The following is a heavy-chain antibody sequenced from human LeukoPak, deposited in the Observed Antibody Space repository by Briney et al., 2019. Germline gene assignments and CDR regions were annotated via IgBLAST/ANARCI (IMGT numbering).Heavy chain of an antibody. CDR1: GYSISSGYY. D-gene: IGHD3-22*01. CDR2: IYHSGST. Sequence: SETLSLTCTVSGYSISSGYYWGWIRQPPGKGLEWIGSIYHSGSTYYNPSLKSRVTISVDTSKNQFSLKLSSVTAADTAVYYCASGPYYYDSNGYFDLWGRGTLVTVSS. J-gene: IGHJ2*01. CDR3: ASGPYYYDSNGYFDL. V-gene: IGHV4-38-2*02.